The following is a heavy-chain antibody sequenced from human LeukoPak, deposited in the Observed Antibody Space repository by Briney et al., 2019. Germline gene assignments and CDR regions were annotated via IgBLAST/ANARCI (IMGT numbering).Heavy chain of an antibody. CDR1: GFTFSSYA. Sequence: GRSLRLSCAASGFTFSSYAMHWVRQAPGKGLEWVAVISYDGSNKYYADSVKGRFTISRDNSKNTLYLQMYSLRAEDTAVYYCARVLRFLEWLYYYGMDVWGQGTTVTVSS. D-gene: IGHD3-3*01. V-gene: IGHV3-30-3*01. CDR3: ARVLRFLEWLYYYGMDV. CDR2: ISYDGSNK. J-gene: IGHJ6*02.